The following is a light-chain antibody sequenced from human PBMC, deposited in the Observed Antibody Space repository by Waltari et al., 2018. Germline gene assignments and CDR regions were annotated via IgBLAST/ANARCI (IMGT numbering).Light chain of an antibody. CDR2: WGS. CDR1: QSVLYKSTGRNY. J-gene: IGKJ1*01. V-gene: IGKV4-1*01. Sequence: DIVLTQSPDSLTLSLGARATITCNSSQSVLYKSTGRNYLAWYQQKAGQPPKLLVYWGSTRAPWVPDRFRGSGFGTQFTLTISSLQPEDVAVYYCHQFSDAWWTFGQGTKVAIK. CDR3: HQFSDAWWT.